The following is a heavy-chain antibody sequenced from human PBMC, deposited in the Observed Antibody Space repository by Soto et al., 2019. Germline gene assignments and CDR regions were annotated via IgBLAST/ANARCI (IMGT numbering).Heavy chain of an antibody. CDR2: ISGSGGST. D-gene: IGHD3-9*01. Sequence: PGGSLRLSCAASGFTFSSYAMSWVRQAPGKGLEWVSAISGSGGSTYYADSVKGRFTISRDNSKNTLYLQMNSLRAEDTAVYYCAKLRYLDWQAKYNWFYHWCQGTLVTVSS. CDR1: GFTFSSYA. V-gene: IGHV3-23*01. CDR3: AKLRYLDWQAKYNWFYH. J-gene: IGHJ5*01.